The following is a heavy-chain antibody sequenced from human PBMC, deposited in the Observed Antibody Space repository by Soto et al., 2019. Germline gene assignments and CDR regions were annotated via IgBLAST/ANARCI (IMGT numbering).Heavy chain of an antibody. V-gene: IGHV3-23*01. J-gene: IGHJ4*02. Sequence: EVQLLESGGGLVQPGGSLRLSCATSGFTFSGYAMTWVRQAPGKGMNWVSAITSGGDTFLADSVKGRFTISRDHSKNTFYLQLNSLSAEDTAVYYCAQGQISGAFRFFFDYWGQGTLVTVSS. CDR3: AQGQISGAFRFFFDY. CDR1: GFTFSGYA. D-gene: IGHD1-26*01. CDR2: ITSGGDT.